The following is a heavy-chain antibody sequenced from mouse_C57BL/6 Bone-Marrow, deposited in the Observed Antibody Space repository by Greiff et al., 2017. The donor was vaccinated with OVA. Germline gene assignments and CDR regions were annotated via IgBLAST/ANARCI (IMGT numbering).Heavy chain of an antibody. Sequence: VQLQQSGPELVKPGASVKLSCKASGYTFTDYYMNWMKQSHGKSLEWIGDINPNNGGTSYNQKVKGKATMTVDKSSSTAYMGLRSLTSEDSAVYYCERASNLLMDYWGQGTTVTVSS. CDR3: ERASNLLMDY. D-gene: IGHD2-5*01. J-gene: IGHJ4*01. CDR2: INPNNGGT. V-gene: IGHV1-26*01. CDR1: GYTFTDYY.